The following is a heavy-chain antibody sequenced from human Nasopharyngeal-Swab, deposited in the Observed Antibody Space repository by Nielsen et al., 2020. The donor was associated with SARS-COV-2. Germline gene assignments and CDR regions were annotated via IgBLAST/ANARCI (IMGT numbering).Heavy chain of an antibody. CDR1: WFSHSTSGVG. Sequence: SGPPLVQPTHTLTLTRPFSWFSHSTSGVGVGWIRQTPGKALEWLALIYWDDDKRYSPSLKSRLTITKDTSKNQVVLTMTNMDPVDTATYYCAHRLLELLAFDIWGQGTMVTVSS. CDR2: IYWDDDK. J-gene: IGHJ3*02. D-gene: IGHD1-7*01. V-gene: IGHV2-5*02. CDR3: AHRLLELLAFDI.